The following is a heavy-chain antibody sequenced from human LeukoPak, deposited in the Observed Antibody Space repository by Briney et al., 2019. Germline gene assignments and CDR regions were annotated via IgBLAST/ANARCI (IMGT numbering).Heavy chain of an antibody. CDR1: GGSLSGYY. V-gene: IGHV4-34*01. CDR3: ARRRYYYYMDV. CDR2: INHSGST. J-gene: IGHJ6*03. Sequence: SETLSLTCAVYGGSLSGYYWSWIRQPPGKGLEWIGEINHSGSTNYNPSLKSRVTISVDTSKSQFSLKLSSVTAADTAVYYCARRRYYYYMDVWGKGTTVTVYS.